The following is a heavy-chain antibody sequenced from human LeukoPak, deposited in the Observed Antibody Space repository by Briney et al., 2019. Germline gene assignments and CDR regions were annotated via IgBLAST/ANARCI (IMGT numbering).Heavy chain of an antibody. CDR3: AKDSGGYKLLYYYYYGMDV. CDR2: ISGSGGST. Sequence: PGGPLRLSCAASGFTFSSYAMSWVRQAPGKGLEWGSAISGSGGSTYYADSVKGRFTISRDNSKNTLYLQMNSLRAEDTAVHYCAKDSGGYKLLYYYYYGMDVWGQGTTVTVSS. J-gene: IGHJ6*02. V-gene: IGHV3-23*01. D-gene: IGHD5-24*01. CDR1: GFTFSSYA.